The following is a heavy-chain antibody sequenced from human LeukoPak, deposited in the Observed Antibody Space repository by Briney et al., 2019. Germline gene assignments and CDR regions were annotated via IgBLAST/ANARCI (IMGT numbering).Heavy chain of an antibody. CDR3: ARVGGSNAFDI. Sequence: GGSLRLSCAASGFTFSSHAMSWVRQAPGKGLVWVSPINSDGSSTSYADSVKGRFTISRDNAKNTLSLQMNSLRAEDTAVYYCARVGGSNAFDIWGQGTMVIVSS. D-gene: IGHD1-26*01. V-gene: IGHV3-74*01. J-gene: IGHJ3*02. CDR2: INSDGSST. CDR1: GFTFSSHA.